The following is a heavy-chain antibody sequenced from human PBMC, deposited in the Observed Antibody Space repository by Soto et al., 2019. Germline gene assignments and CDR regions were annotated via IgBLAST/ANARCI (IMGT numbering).Heavy chain of an antibody. CDR2: IYPKSGVT. CDR3: ASQYCSSTSCYRIAARPYYYYYGMDV. Sequence: ASVKVSCKASGYTFTDYHIHWVRQAPGQGLEWMGWIYPKSGVTKISQKFQGRVTMTRDTSGSIAYMELSGLTSDDTAVYYCASQYCSSTSCYRIAARPYYYYYGMDVWGQGTTVTVSS. D-gene: IGHD2-2*01. CDR1: GYTFTDYH. V-gene: IGHV1-2*02. J-gene: IGHJ6*02.